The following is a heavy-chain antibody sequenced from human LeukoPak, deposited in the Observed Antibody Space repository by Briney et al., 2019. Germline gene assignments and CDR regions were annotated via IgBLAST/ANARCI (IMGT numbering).Heavy chain of an antibody. CDR1: GGSFSGYY. D-gene: IGHD3-3*01. J-gene: IGHJ4*02. CDR2: INHSGST. Sequence: SETLSLTCAVYGGSFSGYYWSWIRQPPGKGLEWIGEINHSGSTNYNPSLKSRVTISVDTSKNQFSLKLSSVTAADTAVYYCASTYYDFWSGYYTGGTFDYWGQGTLVTVSS. CDR3: ASTYYDFWSGYYTGGTFDY. V-gene: IGHV4-34*01.